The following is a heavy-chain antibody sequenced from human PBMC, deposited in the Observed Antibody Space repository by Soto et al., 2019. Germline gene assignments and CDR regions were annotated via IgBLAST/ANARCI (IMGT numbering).Heavy chain of an antibody. J-gene: IGHJ4*02. V-gene: IGHV3-23*01. CDR1: GFTFSRDG. CDR2: ITDNGGST. Sequence: GGSLRLSCAASGFTFSRDGMSWVRQAPGKGLEWVSLITDNGGSTYYADSVKGRFTISRDNTKNTLFLQMNSLRAEDTAVYYCAKERATTAAFDYWGQGALVTV. CDR3: AKERATTAAFDY. D-gene: IGHD1-1*01.